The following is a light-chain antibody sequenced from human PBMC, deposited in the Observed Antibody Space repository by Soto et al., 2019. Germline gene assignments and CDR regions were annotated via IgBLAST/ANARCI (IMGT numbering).Light chain of an antibody. CDR1: QRVSSY. V-gene: IGKV3-11*01. CDR3: QQRRYWPVT. CDR2: DAS. J-gene: IGKJ1*01. Sequence: EIVLTQSPAILSMSPGGKANLSRRASQRVSSYFACYQQKPGQAPRLLIYDASIRATGVPARFSGSGSGTDFTLTISSLEPEDFAVYYCQQRRYWPVTFGQGTKV.